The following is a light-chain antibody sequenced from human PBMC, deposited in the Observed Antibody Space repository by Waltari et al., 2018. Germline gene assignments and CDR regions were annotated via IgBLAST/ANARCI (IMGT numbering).Light chain of an antibody. V-gene: IGLV3-25*03. Sequence: SYELTQPPSVSVSPGQTARITCSADALPQQYAYWYQQKPGQAPVLVIYKENERPSGIPERFSGSSSGTTVTLTISGVQAADEADYYCQSADSSGTWVFGGGTKLTVL. CDR1: ALPQQY. CDR3: QSADSSGTWV. J-gene: IGLJ3*02. CDR2: KEN.